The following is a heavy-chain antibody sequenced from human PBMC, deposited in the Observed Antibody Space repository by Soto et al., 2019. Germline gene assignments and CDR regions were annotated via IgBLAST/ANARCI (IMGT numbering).Heavy chain of an antibody. D-gene: IGHD2-8*01. J-gene: IGHJ4*02. CDR1: GFTFRNFG. CDR3: AKDGILVTN. V-gene: IGHV3-30*18. Sequence: QVQLVESGGGVVQPGTSLRLSCAASGFTFRNFGMHWVRQAPSKGLEWVAFISFDGSNKIYADSVRGRFTISRDNSKNTLHLQMDSLRPEDTAVYYCAKDGILVTNGGQGTLVTVSS. CDR2: ISFDGSNK.